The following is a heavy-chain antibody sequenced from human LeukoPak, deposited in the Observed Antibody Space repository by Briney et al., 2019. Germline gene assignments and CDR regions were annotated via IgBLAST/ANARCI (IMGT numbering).Heavy chain of an antibody. J-gene: IGHJ4*02. V-gene: IGHV1-69*02. CDR2: IIPILGIA. D-gene: IGHD6-19*01. CDR3: ARLAVAGDLDY. Sequence: GASVKVSCKVSGYTLTELSMHWVRQAPGQGLEWMGRIIPILGIANYAQKFQGRVTITADKSTSTAYMELSSLRSEDTAVYYCARLAVAGDLDYWGQGTLVTVSS. CDR1: GYTLTELS.